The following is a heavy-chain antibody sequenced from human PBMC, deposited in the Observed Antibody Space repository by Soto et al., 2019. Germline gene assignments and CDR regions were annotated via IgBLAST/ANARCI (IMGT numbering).Heavy chain of an antibody. CDR1: GYTFTSYY. D-gene: IGHD6-6*01. V-gene: IGHV1-46*01. Sequence: ASVKVSCKASGYTFTSYYMHWVRQAPGQGLEWMGMINPTGGSTTYAQKFQGRVSMTRDTSTNTVYMELSGLRSEDTAVYYWARAYTTSCPGPWGQGTLVTVSS. CDR3: ARAYTTSCPGP. J-gene: IGHJ5*02. CDR2: INPTGGST.